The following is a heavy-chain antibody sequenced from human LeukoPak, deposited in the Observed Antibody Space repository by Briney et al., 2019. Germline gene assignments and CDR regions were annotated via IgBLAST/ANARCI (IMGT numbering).Heavy chain of an antibody. CDR3: AGENMDTAMVTRDYFDY. D-gene: IGHD5-18*01. V-gene: IGHV1-69*01. Sequence: GASVKVSCKASGGTFSSYAISWVRQAPGQGLEWMGGIIPIFGTANYAQKFQGRVTTTADESTSTAYMELSSLRSEDTAVYYCAGENMDTAMVTRDYFDYWGQGTLVTVSS. CDR2: IIPIFGTA. J-gene: IGHJ4*02. CDR1: GGTFSSYA.